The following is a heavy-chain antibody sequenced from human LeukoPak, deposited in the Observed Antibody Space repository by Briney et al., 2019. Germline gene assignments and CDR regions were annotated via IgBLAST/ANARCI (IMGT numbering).Heavy chain of an antibody. J-gene: IGHJ4*02. Sequence: ASVKVSCKASGYTFTGYYMHWVRQAPGQGLEWMGWINPNSGGTNYAQKFQGRVTMTRDTSISAAYMEPSRLRSDDTAVYYCARVLFGIAAAGTDYWGQGTLVTVSS. CDR3: ARVLFGIAAAGTDY. D-gene: IGHD6-13*01. CDR1: GYTFTGYY. V-gene: IGHV1-2*02. CDR2: INPNSGGT.